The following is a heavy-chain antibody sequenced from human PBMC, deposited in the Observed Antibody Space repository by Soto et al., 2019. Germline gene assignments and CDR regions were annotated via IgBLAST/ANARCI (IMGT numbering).Heavy chain of an antibody. CDR2: IKPDGSET. CDR3: ASGIDP. V-gene: IGHV3-7*05. Sequence: EAQLVESGGDLVQPGGSLRLSCAASGFMFSDSWMNWVRQAPGKGLEWVANIKPDGSETAYVESVKGRFTISRDNAKKFLYLPMNSLRVDDPAVYYCASGIDPWGQGTLVTVSS. J-gene: IGHJ5*02. CDR1: GFMFSDSW.